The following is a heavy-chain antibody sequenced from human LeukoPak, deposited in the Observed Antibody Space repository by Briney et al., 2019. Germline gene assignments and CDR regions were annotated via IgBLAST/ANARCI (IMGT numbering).Heavy chain of an antibody. D-gene: IGHD3-10*01. CDR2: INHSGST. CDR3: ARAFTSGERWFDP. J-gene: IGHJ5*02. Sequence: SETLSLTCAVYGGSFSGYYWSWIRQPPGKGLEWIGEINHSGSTNYNPSLKSRVTISEDTSKNQFSLKLSSVTAADTAVYYCARAFTSGERWFDPWGQGTLVTVSS. V-gene: IGHV4-34*01. CDR1: GGSFSGYY.